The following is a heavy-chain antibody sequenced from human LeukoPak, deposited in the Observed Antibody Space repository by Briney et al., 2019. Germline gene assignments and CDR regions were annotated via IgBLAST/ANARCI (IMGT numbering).Heavy chain of an antibody. CDR3: ARDRSPEGYYDSSHWDYYHGMDV. Sequence: SETLSLTCTVSGGSISSYYWSWIRQPPRKGLEWIGYIYYSGSTNYNPSLKSRVTIPVDTSKNQFSLNLSSVTAADTAMYYCARDRSPEGYYDSSHWDYYHGMDVWGQGTTVTVSS. CDR1: GGSISSYY. D-gene: IGHD3-22*01. J-gene: IGHJ6*02. V-gene: IGHV4-59*01. CDR2: IYYSGST.